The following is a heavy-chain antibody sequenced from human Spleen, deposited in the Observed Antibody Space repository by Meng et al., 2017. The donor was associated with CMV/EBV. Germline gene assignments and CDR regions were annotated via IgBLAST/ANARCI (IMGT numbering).Heavy chain of an antibody. CDR1: GFTFRSFA. CDR3: ARERLAVAGFDP. J-gene: IGHJ5*02. Sequence: GGSLRLSCEASGFTFRSFAMHWVRQAPGKGLEWVTVISVDGTYKYYADSVKGRFTVSRDNSKNTLFLQMNSLRVEDTAVYYCARERLAVAGFDPWGQGTLVTVSS. CDR2: ISVDGTYK. D-gene: IGHD6-19*01. V-gene: IGHV3-30*04.